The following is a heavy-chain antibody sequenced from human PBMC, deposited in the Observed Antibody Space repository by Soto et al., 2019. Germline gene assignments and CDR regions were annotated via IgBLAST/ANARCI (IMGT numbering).Heavy chain of an antibody. CDR2: IYYSGST. CDR3: ARDVGGVGYCSGGSCYGAFDI. D-gene: IGHD2-15*01. V-gene: IGHV4-61*01. J-gene: IGHJ3*02. CDR1: GGSVSSGSYY. Sequence: LSLTCTVSGGSVSSGSYYWSWIRQPPGKGLEWIGYIYYSGSTNYNPSLKSRITISVDTSKNQFSLKLSSVTAADTAVYYCARDVGGVGYCSGGSCYGAFDIWGQGTMVTVSS.